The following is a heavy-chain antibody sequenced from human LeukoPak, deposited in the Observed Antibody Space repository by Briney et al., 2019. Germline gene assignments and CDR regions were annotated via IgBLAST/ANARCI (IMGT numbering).Heavy chain of an antibody. J-gene: IGHJ4*02. CDR3: ARDSSGWYSLDY. D-gene: IGHD6-19*01. V-gene: IGHV3-30-3*01. CDR1: GFTFSSYA. Sequence: PGRSLRLSCAASGFTFSSYAMHWVRQAPGKGLEWVAVISYDGSNKYYADSVKGRFTISRDNSKNTLYLQMNSLRAEDTAVYYCARDSSGWYSLDYWGQGTLVTVSS. CDR2: ISYDGSNK.